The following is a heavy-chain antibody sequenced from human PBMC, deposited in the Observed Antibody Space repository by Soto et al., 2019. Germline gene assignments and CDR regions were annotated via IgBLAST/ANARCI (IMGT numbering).Heavy chain of an antibody. D-gene: IGHD2-2*01. J-gene: IGHJ6*02. Sequence: GESLKISCKGSGYSFTSYWIGGVRQVPGKGLEWMGIIYPGDSDTRYSPSFQGQVTISADKSISTAYLQWSSLKASDTAMYYCARKGMARDQLLMREGYYYYGMDVWGQGTTVTVSS. V-gene: IGHV5-51*01. CDR2: IYPGDSDT. CDR1: GYSFTSYW. CDR3: ARKGMARDQLLMREGYYYYGMDV.